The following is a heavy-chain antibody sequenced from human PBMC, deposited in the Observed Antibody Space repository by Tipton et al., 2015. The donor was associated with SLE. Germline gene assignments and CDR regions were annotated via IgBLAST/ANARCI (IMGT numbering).Heavy chain of an antibody. CDR1: GASISNDGHY. J-gene: IGHJ4*02. D-gene: IGHD1-1*01. CDR3: ARGQYKRDY. CDR2: IYHSGTT. Sequence: TLSLTCSVSGASISNDGHYWSWIRHHPGKGLEWLGTIYHSGTTYYNPSLKSRLTLSIDTSKNRFSLKLSSVTAADTAVYYCARGQYKRDYWGQGTLVTVSS. V-gene: IGHV4-31*03.